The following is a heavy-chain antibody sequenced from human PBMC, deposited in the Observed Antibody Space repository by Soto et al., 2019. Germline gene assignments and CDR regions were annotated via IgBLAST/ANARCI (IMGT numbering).Heavy chain of an antibody. J-gene: IGHJ4*02. CDR1: GGSISSGGYS. CDR2: IYHSGST. Sequence: QLQLQESGSGLVKPSQTLSLTCAVSGGSISSGGYSWSWIRQPPGKGLEWIGYIYHSGSTYYNPSPRSRVTIAVDRSKNHFSLKLSSVTAADTAVDYCARGQVVAAQHWGQGTLVTVSS. CDR3: ARGQVVAAQH. D-gene: IGHD2-15*01. V-gene: IGHV4-30-2*01.